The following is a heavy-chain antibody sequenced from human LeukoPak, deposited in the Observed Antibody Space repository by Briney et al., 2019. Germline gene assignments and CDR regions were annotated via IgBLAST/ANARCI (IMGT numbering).Heavy chain of an antibody. CDR1: GFTFSDHY. V-gene: IGHV3-72*01. J-gene: IGHJ4*02. D-gene: IGHD3-16*01. Sequence: PGGSLRLSCAASGFTFSDHYMDWVRQAPGKGLEWVGRIRNKANSYTTEYAASVKGRFTISRDDSKNSLYLQMNSLQTEDTAVYYCARRMGRGLAFDNWGQGTLVTVSS. CDR2: IRNKANSYTT. CDR3: ARRMGRGLAFDN.